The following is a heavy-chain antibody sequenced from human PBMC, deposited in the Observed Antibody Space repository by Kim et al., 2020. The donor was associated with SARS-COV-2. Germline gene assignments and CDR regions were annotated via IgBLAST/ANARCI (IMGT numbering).Heavy chain of an antibody. V-gene: IGHV3-53*01. CDR3: ARVLRDVGGMDV. Sequence: GGSLRLSCAASGFTVSSNYMSWVRQAPGKGPDWVSVIYSGGSTYYADSVKGRFTISRDNSKNTLYLQMNSLRAEDTAVYYCARVLRDVGGMDVWGQGTTVTVSS. J-gene: IGHJ6*02. CDR2: IYSGGST. D-gene: IGHD1-26*01. CDR1: GFTVSSNY.